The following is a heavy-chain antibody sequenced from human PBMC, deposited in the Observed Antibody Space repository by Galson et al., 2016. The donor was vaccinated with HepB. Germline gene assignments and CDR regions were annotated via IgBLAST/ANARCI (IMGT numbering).Heavy chain of an antibody. J-gene: IGHJ6*03. Sequence: SLRLSCAASGFTVSRKYMTWVRQAPGKGLEWVSVIYNNDGTYYADSVTGRFTLSRDNSKNTLYLQMNSLRVEDTAVYYCAGFTSSWQASHYFYYMDVWGKGTPGTVSS. V-gene: IGHV3-53*01. CDR2: IYNNDGT. CDR3: AGFTSSWQASHYFYYMDV. CDR1: GFTVSRKY. D-gene: IGHD2-2*01.